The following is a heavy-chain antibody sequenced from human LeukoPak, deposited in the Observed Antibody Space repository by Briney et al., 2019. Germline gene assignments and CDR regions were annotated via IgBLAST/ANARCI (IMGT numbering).Heavy chain of an antibody. Sequence: GRSLTLSCLPAGLSRVHYDMHCVRQAPGRGLEWISGIRWSSGSIGHADSVKGRCTLSRDNAKKSLYLQMNSLRAHNTALYYCSRHLRVVVTAILDYGRQGTLVTVSS. V-gene: IGHV3-9*01. D-gene: IGHD2-21*02. CDR3: SRHLRVVVTAILDY. CDR1: GLSRVHYD. CDR2: IRWSSGSI. J-gene: IGHJ4*02.